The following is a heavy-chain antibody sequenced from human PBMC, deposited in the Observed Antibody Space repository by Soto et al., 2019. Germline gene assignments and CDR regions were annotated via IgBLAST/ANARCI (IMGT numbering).Heavy chain of an antibody. V-gene: IGHV3-30*18. CDR2: ISYDGSNK. CDR1: GFTFSSYG. J-gene: IGHJ6*02. CDR3: AKFRDVGAGYYYYGMDV. D-gene: IGHD1-26*01. Sequence: PGGSLRLSCAASGFTFSSYGMHWVRQAPGKGLEWVAVISYDGSNKYYADSVKGRFTISRDNSKNTLYLQMNSLRAEATAVYYCAKFRDVGAGYYYYGMDVWGQGTTVTVSS.